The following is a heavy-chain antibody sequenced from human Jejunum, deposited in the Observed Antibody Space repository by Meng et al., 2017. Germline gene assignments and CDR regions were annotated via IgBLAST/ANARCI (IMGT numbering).Heavy chain of an antibody. CDR2: VYYTGRT. V-gene: IGHV4-30-2*03. Sequence: QLQLQESGSGLVQPSQTLSLTCAVSGGSISSGAYSWDWIRQPPGKGMEWIGSVYYTGRTFYNPSLKSRVTISLDTSKNQFSLNLRSVAAADTAVYYCARAKVTPMGYWFDPWGQGTLVTVSS. CDR1: GGSISSGAYS. D-gene: IGHD2-21*02. J-gene: IGHJ5*02. CDR3: ARAKVTPMGYWFDP.